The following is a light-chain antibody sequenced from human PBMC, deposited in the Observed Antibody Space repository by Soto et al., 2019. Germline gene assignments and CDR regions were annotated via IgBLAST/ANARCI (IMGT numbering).Light chain of an antibody. CDR3: QQYNKWPPLT. CDR2: GAS. V-gene: IGKV3-15*01. CDR1: QSVGTN. Sequence: EVVMTQSPATQSVSPGERATLSCRASQSVGTNLAWYQQKPGQAPRLLIYGASTRATGIPAWFSGSGSGTEFTLTISSLQSEDLAVYYCQQYNKWPPLTFGGGTKVEIK. J-gene: IGKJ4*01.